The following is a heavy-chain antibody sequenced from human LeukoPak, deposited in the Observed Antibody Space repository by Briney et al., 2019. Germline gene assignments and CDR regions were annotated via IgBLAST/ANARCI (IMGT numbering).Heavy chain of an antibody. CDR2: INHSGST. D-gene: IGHD3-16*02. CDR3: ARGSLFYDYVWGSYRPFDY. V-gene: IGHV4-30-4*08. J-gene: IGHJ4*02. CDR1: SGSIRSGDYY. Sequence: SQTLSLTCTVSSGSIRSGDYYWSWIRQPPGKGLEWIGEINHSGSTNYNPSLKSRVTISVDTSKNQFSLKLSSVTAADTAVYYCARGSLFYDYVWGSYRPFDYWGQGTLVTVSS.